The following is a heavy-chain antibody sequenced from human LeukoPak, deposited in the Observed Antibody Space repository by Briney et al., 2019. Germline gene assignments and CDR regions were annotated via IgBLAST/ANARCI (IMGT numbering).Heavy chain of an antibody. J-gene: IGHJ3*02. CDR3: ARDARALNAFDI. CDR2: ISISGTKT. V-gene: IGHV3-23*01. CDR1: EFDFSTHA. Sequence: GGSLRLSCAASEFDFSTHAMTWVRQAPGKGLEWVSAISISGTKTYYADSVKGRFTISRDNSKNTLYLQMNSLRAEDTAVYYCARDARALNAFDIWGQGTMVTVSS.